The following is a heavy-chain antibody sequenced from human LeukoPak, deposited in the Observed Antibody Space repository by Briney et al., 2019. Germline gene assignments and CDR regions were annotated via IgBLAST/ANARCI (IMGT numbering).Heavy chain of an antibody. CDR2: IYYSGST. V-gene: IGHV4-59*01. D-gene: IGHD2-21*01. CDR3: ARYSNAYAGARWFDH. Sequence: PSETLSLTCSVSGGSISGYYWSWIRQPPGKELEWIGYIYYSGSTNYNPSLKSRVTISLDTSKNQFSLKLSSVTPADTAVYYCARYSNAYAGARWFDHWGQGTLVTVSS. J-gene: IGHJ5*02. CDR1: GGSISGYY.